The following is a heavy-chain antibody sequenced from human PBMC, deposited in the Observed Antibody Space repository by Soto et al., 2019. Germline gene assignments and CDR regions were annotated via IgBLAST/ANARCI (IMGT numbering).Heavy chain of an antibody. V-gene: IGHV3-74*01. Sequence: GGSLRLSCAASGFTFSSYWMHWVRQAPGKGLVWVSRINGDGSSLYYADSVKGRLTISRDSAKNTLYLQINSLRDEDTGVYYCARGATGYGNFDYWGQGTLVTVSS. CDR3: ARGATGYGNFDY. J-gene: IGHJ4*02. CDR1: GFTFSSYW. D-gene: IGHD5-12*01. CDR2: INGDGSSL.